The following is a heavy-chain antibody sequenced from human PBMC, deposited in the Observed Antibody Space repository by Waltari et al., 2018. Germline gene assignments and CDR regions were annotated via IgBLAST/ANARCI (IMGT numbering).Heavy chain of an antibody. CDR3: ARYYYYGSGPKPPS. J-gene: IGHJ5*02. Sequence: QLQLQESGPGLVKPSETLSLTCTVPGGSISSSSYYWGWIRQPPGKGLEWIGSLYYSGSTYYNPSLKSRVTISVDTSKNQFSLKLSSVTAADTAVYYCARYYYYGSGPKPPSWGQGTLVTVSS. CDR1: GGSISSSSYY. V-gene: IGHV4-39*07. D-gene: IGHD3-10*01. CDR2: LYYSGST.